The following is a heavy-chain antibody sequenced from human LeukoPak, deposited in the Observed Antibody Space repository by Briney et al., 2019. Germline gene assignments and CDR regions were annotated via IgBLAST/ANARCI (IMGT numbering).Heavy chain of an antibody. D-gene: IGHD3-10*01. J-gene: IGHJ6*03. CDR2: INWDGTNT. Sequence: GGSLRLSCAASGFTFDDYGMSWVRQVPGKGLEWVSGINWDGTNTGYADSVKGRFTISRDNAKNSLYLQMNSLRAEDTAVYYCARDDYGSGSYYYYYYMDVWGKGTTVTVSS. V-gene: IGHV3-20*04. CDR3: ARDDYGSGSYYYYYYMDV. CDR1: GFTFDDYG.